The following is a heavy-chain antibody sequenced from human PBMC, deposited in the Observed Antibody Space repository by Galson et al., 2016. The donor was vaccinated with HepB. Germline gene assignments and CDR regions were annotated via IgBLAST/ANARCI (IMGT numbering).Heavy chain of an antibody. J-gene: IGHJ6*02. CDR2: ISTTGNAV. D-gene: IGHD4-23*01. CDR3: ARDTRGFGGSLDV. CDR1: GLTFSIYE. Sequence: SLRLSCAASGLTFSIYEMNWVRQAPGKGLEWVSYISTTGNAVYYTDSVRGRFTVSRDNAKGSVSLQMSSLRPEETATYYSARDTRGFGGSLDVWGQGTTVSVSS. V-gene: IGHV3-48*03.